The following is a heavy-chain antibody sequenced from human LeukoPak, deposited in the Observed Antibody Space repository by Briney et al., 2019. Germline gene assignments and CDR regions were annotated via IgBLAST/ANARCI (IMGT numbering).Heavy chain of an antibody. V-gene: IGHV4-31*03. J-gene: IGHJ5*02. CDR1: GGSISSGGYY. Sequence: SETLSLTCTVSGGSISSGGYYWSWIRQHPGKGLEWIGYIYYSGSTYYNPSLKSRVTISVDTSKNQFSLKLSSVTAADTAVYYCARASSTVTHNWFDPWGQGTLVTVSS. D-gene: IGHD4-17*01. CDR3: ARASSTVTHNWFDP. CDR2: IYYSGST.